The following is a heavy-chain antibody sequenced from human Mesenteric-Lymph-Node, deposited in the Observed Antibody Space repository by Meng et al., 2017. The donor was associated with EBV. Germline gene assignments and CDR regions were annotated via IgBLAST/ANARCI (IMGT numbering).Heavy chain of an antibody. Sequence: AQLVQSGVGVQKPGAPVKVPCKASGYTFNNDGITWVRQAPGQGHEWMGWINAYNVDTNYAQTLQGRVTMTTDTSTSTAYMELRSLRSDDTAVYYCARVEVGITSGDYWGQGTLVTVSS. CDR2: INAYNVDT. CDR1: GYTFNNDG. V-gene: IGHV1-18*01. D-gene: IGHD1-26*01. J-gene: IGHJ4*02. CDR3: ARVEVGITSGDY.